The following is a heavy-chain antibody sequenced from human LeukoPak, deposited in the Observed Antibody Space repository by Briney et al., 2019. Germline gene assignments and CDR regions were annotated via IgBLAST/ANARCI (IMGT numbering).Heavy chain of an antibody. D-gene: IGHD3-22*01. J-gene: IGHJ6*03. Sequence: PSETLSLTCTVSSGPIYSYYWSWIRQTAGKGLEWIGRLYPGVSPNYNPSLKSRVTMSVDTSKKQFALKLNTVTAADTAVYYCARLRFYDSTGYSPGHYMDVWGKGTTVTVSS. CDR2: LYPGVSP. V-gene: IGHV4-4*07. CDR3: ARLRFYDSTGYSPGHYMDV. CDR1: SGPIYSYY.